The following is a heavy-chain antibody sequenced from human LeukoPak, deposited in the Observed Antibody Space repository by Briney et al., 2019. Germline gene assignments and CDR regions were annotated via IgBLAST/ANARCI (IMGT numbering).Heavy chain of an antibody. D-gene: IGHD3-10*01. Sequence: SDTLTLTCDVYGESFSRYYWSWIRQPPGKGLEWMGGINHSESTNYYPSIRRRGTTTVAKTTNHLSLKLSPMTAADTAVYYCARSRQRNYYGPGSYYNVAYYYYVMDVGGKGTTVTVSS. J-gene: IGHJ6*04. CDR3: ARSRQRNYYGPGSYYNVAYYYYVMDV. V-gene: IGHV4-34*01. CDR2: INHSEST. CDR1: GESFSRYY.